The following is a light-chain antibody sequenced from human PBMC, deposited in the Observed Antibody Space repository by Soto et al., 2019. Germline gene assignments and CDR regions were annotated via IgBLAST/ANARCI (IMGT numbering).Light chain of an antibody. CDR2: SNN. Sequence: PLLTQPRSASGTPWQRVTIIYTESSSNIGSNTVNWYQQLPGTAPKLLIYSNNQRPSGVPDRFSGSKSGTSASLAISGLQSEDEADYYCAAWDDSLNGRYVFGTGTKVTVL. CDR3: AAWDDSLNGRYV. J-gene: IGLJ1*01. V-gene: IGLV1-44*01. CDR1: SSNIGSNT.